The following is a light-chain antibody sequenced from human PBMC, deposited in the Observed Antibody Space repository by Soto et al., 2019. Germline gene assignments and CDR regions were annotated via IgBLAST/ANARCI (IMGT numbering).Light chain of an antibody. J-gene: IGLJ1*01. CDR3: CSFAGSSTPYI. Sequence: QSALTQPRSVSGSPGQSVTISCTGTTSDVGGYNSVSWYQHHPGQAPKLIIYDVSKRPSGVPHRFSDSKSGNTASLTISGLQAEDEADFYCCSFAGSSTPYIFGTGTKLTVL. CDR2: DVS. CDR1: TSDVGGYNS. V-gene: IGLV2-11*01.